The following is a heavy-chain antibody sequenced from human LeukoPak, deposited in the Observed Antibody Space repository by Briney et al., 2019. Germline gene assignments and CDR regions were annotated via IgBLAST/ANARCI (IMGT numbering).Heavy chain of an antibody. CDR3: ASHYGSGSYSQYYFDY. D-gene: IGHD3-10*01. CDR2: IYTSGST. J-gene: IGHJ4*02. CDR1: GGSISSYY. V-gene: IGHV4-4*07. Sequence: SETLSLTCSVSGGSISSYYWSWIRQPAGKRLEWIGRIYTSGSTNYNPSLKSRVTMSVDTSKNQFSLKLSSVTAADTAVYYCASHYGSGSYSQYYFDYWGQGTLVTVSS.